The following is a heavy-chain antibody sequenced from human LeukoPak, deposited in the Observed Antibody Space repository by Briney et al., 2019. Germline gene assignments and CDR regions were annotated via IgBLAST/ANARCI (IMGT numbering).Heavy chain of an antibody. CDR1: GFRFSSYA. Sequence: GGSLRLACAASGFRFSSYAMSWVRQAPGKGLEWVSAISGSGVSTYYADSVKGRFTISRDNSKNTLYLQMNSLRAEDTAVYYCASGYSSSWATFDYWGQGTLVTVSS. CDR2: ISGSGVST. J-gene: IGHJ4*02. V-gene: IGHV3-23*01. CDR3: ASGYSSSWATFDY. D-gene: IGHD6-13*01.